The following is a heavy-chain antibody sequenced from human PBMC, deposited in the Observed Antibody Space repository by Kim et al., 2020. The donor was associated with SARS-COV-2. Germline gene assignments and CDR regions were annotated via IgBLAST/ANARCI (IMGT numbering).Heavy chain of an antibody. CDR2: INPNSGGT. D-gene: IGHD2-15*01. CDR1: GYTFTGYY. V-gene: IGHV1-2*06. Sequence: ASVKVSCKASGYTFTGYYMHWVRQAPGQGLEWMGRINPNSGGTNYAQKFQGRVTMTRDTSISTAYMELSRLRSDDTAVYYCARGDVVVVAALKYYYYYYMDVWGKGTTVTVSS. J-gene: IGHJ6*03. CDR3: ARGDVVVVAALKYYYYYYMDV.